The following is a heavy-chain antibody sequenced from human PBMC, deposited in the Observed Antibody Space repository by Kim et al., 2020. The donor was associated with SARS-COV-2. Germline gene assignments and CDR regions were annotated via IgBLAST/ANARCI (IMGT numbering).Heavy chain of an antibody. CDR1: GFTFSSYG. CDR2: IWYDGSNK. CDR3: ARGEGGGVRGVYPTLDY. J-gene: IGHJ4*02. D-gene: IGHD3-10*01. Sequence: GGSLRLSCAASGFTFSSYGMHWVRQAPGKGLEWVAVIWYDGSNKYYADSVKGRFTISRDNSKNTLYLQMNSLRAEDTAVYYCARGEGGGVRGVYPTLDYWGQGTLVTVSS. V-gene: IGHV3-33*01.